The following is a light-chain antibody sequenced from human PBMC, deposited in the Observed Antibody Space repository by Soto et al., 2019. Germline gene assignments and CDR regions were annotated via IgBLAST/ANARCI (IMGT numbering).Light chain of an antibody. CDR1: QSISSY. CDR3: QQSYSTLT. CDR2: AAS. V-gene: IGKV1-39*01. J-gene: IGKJ3*01. Sequence: DIQMTQCPSSLSASVGDRVTITCRASQSISSYLNWYQQKPGKAPKLLIYAASSLQSGVPSRFSGSGSGTDFTLTISSLQPEDFATYYCQQSYSTLTFGPGTKVDIK.